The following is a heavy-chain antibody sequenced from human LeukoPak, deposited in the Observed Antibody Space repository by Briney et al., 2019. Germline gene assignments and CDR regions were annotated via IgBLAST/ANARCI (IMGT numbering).Heavy chain of an antibody. D-gene: IGHD2-15*01. J-gene: IGHJ4*02. Sequence: PGRSLRLSCAASGFTFSSYAMHWVRQAPGKGLEWVAVILYDGSNKYYADSVKGRFTISRDNSKNTLYLQMNSLRAEDTAVYYCARDQGYCSGGSCYSSFYFDYWGQGTLVTVSS. CDR3: ARDQGYCSGGSCYSSFYFDY. V-gene: IGHV3-30*04. CDR1: GFTFSSYA. CDR2: ILYDGSNK.